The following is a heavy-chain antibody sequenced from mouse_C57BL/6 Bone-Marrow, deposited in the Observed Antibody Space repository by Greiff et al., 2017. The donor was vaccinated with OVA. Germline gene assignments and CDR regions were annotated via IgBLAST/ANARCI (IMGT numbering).Heavy chain of an antibody. CDR3: AREMPRSYYAMDY. J-gene: IGHJ4*01. Sequence: QVHVKQSGAELVKPGASVKMSCKASGYTFTSYWITWVKQRPGQGLEWIGDIYPGSGSTNYNEKFKSKATLTVDTSSSTAYMQLSSLTSEDSAVYYCAREMPRSYYAMDYWGQGTSVTVSS. V-gene: IGHV1-55*01. CDR2: IYPGSGST. CDR1: GYTFTSYW.